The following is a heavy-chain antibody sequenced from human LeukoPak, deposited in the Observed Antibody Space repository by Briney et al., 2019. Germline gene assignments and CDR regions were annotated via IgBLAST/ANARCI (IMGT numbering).Heavy chain of an antibody. J-gene: IGHJ6*03. CDR3: ARDRILTGYYRGYYYYYYMDV. Sequence: PSETLSLTCAVYGGSFSGYYWSWIRQPPGKGLGWIGEINHSGSTNYNPSLKSRVTISVDTSKNQSSLKLSSVTAADTAVYYCARDRILTGYYRGYYYYYYMDVWGKGTTVTVSS. D-gene: IGHD3-9*01. CDR2: INHSGST. CDR1: GGSFSGYY. V-gene: IGHV4-34*01.